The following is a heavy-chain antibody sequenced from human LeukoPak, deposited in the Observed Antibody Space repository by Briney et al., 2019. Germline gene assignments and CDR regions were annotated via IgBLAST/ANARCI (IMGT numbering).Heavy chain of an antibody. CDR2: IYNSGST. Sequence: SETLSLTCAVSGGSITSSNWWSWVRQPPGKGLEWIGEIYNSGSTNYNPSLKSRVTISVDKSKNQFSLKLSSVTAADTAVYYCARGQSNHLPKHYYYYMDVWGKGTTVTVSS. CDR1: GGSITSSNW. CDR3: ARGQSNHLPKHYYYYMDV. D-gene: IGHD1-14*01. V-gene: IGHV4-4*02. J-gene: IGHJ6*03.